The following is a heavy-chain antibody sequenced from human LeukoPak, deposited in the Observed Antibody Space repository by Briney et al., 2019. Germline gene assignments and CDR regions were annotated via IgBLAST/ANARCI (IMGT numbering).Heavy chain of an antibody. J-gene: IGHJ4*02. D-gene: IGHD3-10*01. V-gene: IGHV4-4*02. CDR2: IYHSGST. CDR1: GGSISSSNW. CDR3: ARDTSITVVRGVSDY. Sequence: SETLSLTCAVSGGSISSSNWWSWVRQPPGKGLEWIGEIYHSGSTNYNPSLKSRVTISLDTSKNQFSLKLSSVTAADTAVYYCARDTSITVVRGVSDYWGQGTLVTVSS.